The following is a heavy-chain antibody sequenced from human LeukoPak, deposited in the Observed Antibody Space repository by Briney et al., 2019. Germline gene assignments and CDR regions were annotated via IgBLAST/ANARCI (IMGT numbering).Heavy chain of an antibody. D-gene: IGHD3-10*01. CDR2: TNHSGST. CDR1: GGSFSGYY. Sequence: SETLSLTCAVYGGSFSGYYWSWIRQPPGKGLEWIGETNHSGSTNYTPSLKSRVTISVDTSKNQFSLKLSSVTAADTAVYYCARGSRITRTHTRKNWFDPWGQGTLVTVSS. CDR3: ARGSRITRTHTRKNWFDP. V-gene: IGHV4-34*01. J-gene: IGHJ5*02.